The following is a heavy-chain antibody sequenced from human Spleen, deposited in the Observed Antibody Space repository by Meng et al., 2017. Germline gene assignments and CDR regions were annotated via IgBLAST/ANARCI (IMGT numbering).Heavy chain of an antibody. CDR3: ARDEDISAAGKLFGDY. CDR1: GYTFSRYG. CDR2: ISGYNGDT. D-gene: IGHD6-25*01. V-gene: IGHV1-18*01. Sequence: ASVKVSCKASGYTFSRYGISWVRQAPGQGLEWMGWISGYNGDTKYADNLQGRVTVTADTSKTTAYMELGSLRSDDTAVYYCARDEDISAAGKLFGDYWGQGTLVT. J-gene: IGHJ4*02.